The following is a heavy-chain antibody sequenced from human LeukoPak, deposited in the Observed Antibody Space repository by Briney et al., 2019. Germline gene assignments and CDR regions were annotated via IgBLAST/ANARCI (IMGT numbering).Heavy chain of an antibody. Sequence: ASVKASCKVSGYTLTELSTHWVRQAPGKGLEWMGGFDPEDGEIVYAQNFQGRVTMTEDTSTDTAYMELSSLRSEDTAIYYCATANRLTRDSSGYYPDSWGQGTLVTVSS. D-gene: IGHD3-22*01. J-gene: IGHJ4*02. CDR1: GYTLTELS. CDR3: ATANRLTRDSSGYYPDS. V-gene: IGHV1-24*01. CDR2: FDPEDGEI.